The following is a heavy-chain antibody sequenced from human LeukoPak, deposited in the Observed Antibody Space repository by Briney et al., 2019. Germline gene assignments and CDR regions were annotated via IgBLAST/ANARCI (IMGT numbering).Heavy chain of an antibody. CDR2: IYYSGST. Sequence: PSETLSLTCTVSGGSISSYYWSWIRQPPGKGLEWIGYIYYSGSTNYNPSLKSRVTISVDTSKNQFSLKLSSVTAADTAVYYCARNRDGYNSFDYWGQGTLVTVSS. J-gene: IGHJ4*02. CDR1: GGSISSYY. D-gene: IGHD5-24*01. CDR3: ARNRDGYNSFDY. V-gene: IGHV4-59*12.